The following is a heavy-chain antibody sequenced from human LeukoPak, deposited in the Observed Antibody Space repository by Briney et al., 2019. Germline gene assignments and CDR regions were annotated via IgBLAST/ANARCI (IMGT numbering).Heavy chain of an antibody. CDR1: GGSISNYY. CDR2: VYSSGST. CDR3: ARDYYYDSSGYVGAFDI. J-gene: IGHJ3*02. D-gene: IGHD3-22*01. V-gene: IGHV4-4*07. Sequence: SETLSLTCTVSGGSISNYYWSWIRQPAGKGLEWIGRVYSSGSTNYNPSLKSRVTMSVDTSKNQCSLKLSSVTAADTAVYYCARDYYYDSSGYVGAFDIWGQGTMVTVSS.